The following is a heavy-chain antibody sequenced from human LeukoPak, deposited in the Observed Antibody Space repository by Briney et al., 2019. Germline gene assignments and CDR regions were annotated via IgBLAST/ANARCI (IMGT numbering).Heavy chain of an antibody. V-gene: IGHV1-8*01. CDR1: GYTFTSYD. CDR3: ARGPGRGLRRGRYYYYMDV. CDR2: MNPNSGNT. D-gene: IGHD3-10*01. J-gene: IGHJ6*03. Sequence: ASVKVSCKASGYTFTSYDINWVRQATGQGLEWMGWMNPNSGNTGYAQKFQGRVTMTRNTSISTAYMELGSLRSEDTAVYYCARGPGRGLRRGRYYYYMDVWGKGTTVTVSS.